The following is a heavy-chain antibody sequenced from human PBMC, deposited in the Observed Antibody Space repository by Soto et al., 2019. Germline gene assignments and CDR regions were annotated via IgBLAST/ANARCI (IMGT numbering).Heavy chain of an antibody. CDR3: ARSYYDSSGYPYKSYYFDY. CDR2: INTERTVT. CDR1: GFIFNIYW. V-gene: IGHV3-74*01. D-gene: IGHD3-22*01. Sequence: AGSLRLSCVASGFIFNIYWMYWVRQDPGKGLVWASRINTERTVTNYADSVKGRFTISRDNAKNSLYLQMNSLRAEYTAVYYCARSYYDSSGYPYKSYYFDYWGQGT. J-gene: IGHJ4*02.